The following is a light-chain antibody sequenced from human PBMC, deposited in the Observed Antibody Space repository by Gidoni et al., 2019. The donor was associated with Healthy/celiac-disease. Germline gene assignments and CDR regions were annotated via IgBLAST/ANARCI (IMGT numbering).Light chain of an antibody. Sequence: EIVLPQSPGTLSLSPGERATLPCRASQSVSSSYLAWYQQKPGQAPRLLIYGASSRATGIPDRFSGSGSGTDFTLTISRLEPEDFAVYYCQQYGSSQWTFGQGTKVEIK. V-gene: IGKV3-20*01. CDR2: GAS. CDR3: QQYGSSQWT. CDR1: QSVSSSY. J-gene: IGKJ1*01.